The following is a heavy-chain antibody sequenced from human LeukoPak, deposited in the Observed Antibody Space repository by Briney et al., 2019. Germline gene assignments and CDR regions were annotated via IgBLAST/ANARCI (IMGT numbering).Heavy chain of an antibody. J-gene: IGHJ3*01. CDR3: ARDHVYAFDV. CDR1: GFXFSDYS. V-gene: IGHV3-48*02. Sequence: GGSLRLSCAASGFXFSDYSINWVRQAPEKGLEYISYITAGTSGIINYADSVKGRFTISRDNAKNALYLQMNSLRDEDTAVYYCARDHVYAFDVWGQGTMVTVSS. CDR2: ITAGTSGII.